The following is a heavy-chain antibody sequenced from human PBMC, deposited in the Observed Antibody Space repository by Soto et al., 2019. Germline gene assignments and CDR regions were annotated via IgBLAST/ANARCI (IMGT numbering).Heavy chain of an antibody. V-gene: IGHV1-18*01. J-gene: IGHJ4*02. CDR3: AKGAWGGSPPPSIYYFDY. CDR2: TSAKNDDT. CDR1: GYTFTSYG. Sequence: ASVKVSCKASGYTFTSYGVTWVRQAPGQGLEWMGWTSAKNDDTRYAQKFQGRLTLTTDTSTTTAYMELRSLRVEDTARYHCAKGAWGGSPPPSIYYFDYWGQGALVTVSS. D-gene: IGHD1-26*01.